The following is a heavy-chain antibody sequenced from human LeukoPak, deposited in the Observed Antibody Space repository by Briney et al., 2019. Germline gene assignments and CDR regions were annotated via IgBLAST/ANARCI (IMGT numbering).Heavy chain of an antibody. J-gene: IGHJ6*03. D-gene: IGHD2-2*01. V-gene: IGHV3-30*18. Sequence: PGGSLRLSCAASGFTFSSYGMHWVRQAPGKGLEWVAVISYDGSNKYYADSVKGRFTISRDNSKNTLYLQMNSLRAEDTAVYYCAKDATSWGGYVLRGNYYYYYMDVWGKGTTVTISS. CDR1: GFTFSSYG. CDR3: AKDATSWGGYVLRGNYYYYYMDV. CDR2: ISYDGSNK.